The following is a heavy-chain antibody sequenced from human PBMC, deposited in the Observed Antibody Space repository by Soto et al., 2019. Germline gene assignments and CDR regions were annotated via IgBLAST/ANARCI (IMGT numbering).Heavy chain of an antibody. D-gene: IGHD1-7*01. V-gene: IGHV1-69*01. Sequence: QVQLVQSGAEVKKPGSSVKVSCKASGGTFSSYAISWVRQAPGQGLEWMGGIIPIFGTANYAPKFQGRVTITADESTSTAYMELSSLRSEDTAVYYCARRGGRITGTTGSYYFDYWGQGTLVTVSS. CDR3: ARRGGRITGTTGSYYFDY. J-gene: IGHJ4*02. CDR2: IIPIFGTA. CDR1: GGTFSSYA.